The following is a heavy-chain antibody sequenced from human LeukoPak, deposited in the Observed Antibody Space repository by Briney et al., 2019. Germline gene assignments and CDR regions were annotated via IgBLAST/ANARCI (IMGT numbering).Heavy chain of an antibody. CDR1: GGSLSSYY. D-gene: IGHD3-3*01. CDR3: ARTHSGSYYDFWSGYYDY. CDR2: IYYSGST. J-gene: IGHJ4*02. V-gene: IGHV4-59*01. Sequence: SETLSLTCTVSGGSLSSYYWSWIRQPPGKGLEWIGYIYYSGSTNYNPSLKSRVTISVDTSKNQFSLKLSSVTAADTAVYYCARTHSGSYYDFWSGYYDYWGQGTLVTVSS.